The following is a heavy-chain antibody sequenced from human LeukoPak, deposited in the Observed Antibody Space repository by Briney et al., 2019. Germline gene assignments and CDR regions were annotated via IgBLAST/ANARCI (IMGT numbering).Heavy chain of an antibody. V-gene: IGHV1-69*06. Sequence: SVKVSCKASGGTFSRYAISWVRQAPGQGLEWMGGIIPIFGTANYAQKFQGRVTITADKSTSTAYMELSSLRSEDTAVYYCVVGYSYGPWYYGMDVWGKETTVTVSS. CDR1: GGTFSRYA. D-gene: IGHD5-18*01. J-gene: IGHJ6*04. CDR3: VVGYSYGPWYYGMDV. CDR2: IIPIFGTA.